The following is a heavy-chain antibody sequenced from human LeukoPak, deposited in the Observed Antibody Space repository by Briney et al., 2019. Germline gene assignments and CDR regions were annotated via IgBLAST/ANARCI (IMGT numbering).Heavy chain of an antibody. CDR3: ARVVYCSGGNCQIFAFDI. CDR1: GFTFGHYY. V-gene: IGHV3-11*01. J-gene: IGHJ3*02. Sequence: PGGSLRLSCAASGFTFGHYYMSWIRQAPGKGLEWVSYISDSGSSVFYADSVKGRFTISRDNAKNSLYLQMNSLRAEDTAVYYCARVVYCSGGNCQIFAFDIWGQGTLVTVSS. D-gene: IGHD2-15*01. CDR2: ISDSGSSV.